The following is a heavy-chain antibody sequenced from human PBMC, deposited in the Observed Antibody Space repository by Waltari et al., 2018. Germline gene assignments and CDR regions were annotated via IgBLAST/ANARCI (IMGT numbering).Heavy chain of an antibody. CDR3: ARQTAAVDPFDY. V-gene: IGHV5-51*01. D-gene: IGHD2-15*01. J-gene: IGHJ4*02. Sequence: EVQLVQSGAEVKKPGESLKISCKVSGLTFTKNWIAWVRQMPGKGLAWVGMIYPGDSDIRYSPCLQGQVTISVDESINPAFLQWTSLKASDTAIYFCARQTAAVDPFDYWGQGTLVTVSS. CDR1: GLTFTKNW. CDR2: IYPGDSDI.